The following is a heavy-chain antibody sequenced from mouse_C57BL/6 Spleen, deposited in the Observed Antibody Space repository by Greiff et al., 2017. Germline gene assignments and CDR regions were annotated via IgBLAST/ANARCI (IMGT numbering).Heavy chain of an antibody. D-gene: IGHD2-4*01. CDR1: GFSLTSYG. CDR2: IWSGGST. J-gene: IGHJ4*01. V-gene: IGHV2-2*01. Sequence: VMLVESGPGLVQPSQSLSITCTVSGFSLTSYGVHWVRQSPGKGLEWLGVIWSGGSTDYNAAFISRLSISKYNSKSQVFFKMNSLQADDTAIYYCARNEIYYDYEDYAMDYWGQGTSVTVSS. CDR3: ARNEIYYDYEDYAMDY.